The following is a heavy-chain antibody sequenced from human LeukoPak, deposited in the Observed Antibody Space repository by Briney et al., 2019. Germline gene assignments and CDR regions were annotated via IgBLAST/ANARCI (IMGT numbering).Heavy chain of an antibody. CDR1: GFTFSSYG. CDR3: ARGDGYNYWEY. J-gene: IGHJ4*02. Sequence: PGGSLRLSCAASGFTFSSYGMHWVRQAPGKGLEWVAVIWYGGSNKYYADSVKGRFTISRDNSKNTLYLQMNSLRAEDTAVYYCARGDGYNYWEYWGQGTLVTVSA. V-gene: IGHV3-33*01. CDR2: IWYGGSNK. D-gene: IGHD5-24*01.